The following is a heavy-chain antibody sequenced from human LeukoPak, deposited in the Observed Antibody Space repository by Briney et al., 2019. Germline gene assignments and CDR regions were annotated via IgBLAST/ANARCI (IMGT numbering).Heavy chain of an antibody. D-gene: IGHD3-3*01. CDR2: IRSKAYGGTT. V-gene: IGHV3-49*04. J-gene: IGHJ6*03. CDR3: TSYDFWSGPYYDYYMDV. CDR1: GFTFGDYA. Sequence: PGGSLRLSCTASGFTFGDYAMSWVRQAPGKGLEWGGFIRSKAYGGTTEYAASVKGRFTISRDDSKSIAYLQMNSLKTEDTAVYYCTSYDFWSGPYYDYYMDVWGKGTTVTVSS.